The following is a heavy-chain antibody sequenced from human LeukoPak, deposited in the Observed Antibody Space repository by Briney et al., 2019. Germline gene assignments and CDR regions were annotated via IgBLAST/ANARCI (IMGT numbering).Heavy chain of an antibody. V-gene: IGHV4-31*03. D-gene: IGHD2-2*01. J-gene: IGHJ6*02. CDR3: ARDLPGYCSSTSCYHAGMDV. Sequence: SQTLSLTCTVSGGSISRGGYYWSWIRQHPGKGLEWIGYIYYSGSTYYNPSLKSRVTISVDTSKNQFSLKLSSVTAADTAVYYCARDLPGYCSSTSCYHAGMDVWGQGTTVTVSS. CDR1: GGSISRGGYY. CDR2: IYYSGST.